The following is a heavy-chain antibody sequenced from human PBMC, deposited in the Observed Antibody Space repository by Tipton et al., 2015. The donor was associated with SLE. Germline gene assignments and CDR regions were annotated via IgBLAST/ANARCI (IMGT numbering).Heavy chain of an antibody. J-gene: IGHJ3*02. CDR2: IIPIFGTA. CDR3: ARDVIAAAGTERGNAFDI. Sequence: QSGPEVKKPGSSVKVSCKASGGTFSSYAISWVRQAPGQGLEWMGGIIPIFGTANYAQKFQGRVTITTDESTSTAYMELSSLRSEDTAVYYCARDVIAAAGTERGNAFDIWGQGTMVTVSS. D-gene: IGHD6-13*01. V-gene: IGHV1-69*05. CDR1: GGTFSSYA.